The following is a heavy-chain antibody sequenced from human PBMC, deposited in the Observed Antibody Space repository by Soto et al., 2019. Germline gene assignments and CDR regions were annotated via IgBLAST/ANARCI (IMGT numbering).Heavy chain of an antibody. Sequence: SSETLSLTCTVSGGSISSSSYYWGWIRQPPGKGLEWIGSIYYSGSTYYNPSLKSRVTISVDTSKNQFSLKLSSVTAADTAVYYCARPRGYSYGPIDYWGQGTLVTVS. CDR1: GGSISSSSYY. CDR2: IYYSGST. D-gene: IGHD5-18*01. J-gene: IGHJ4*02. V-gene: IGHV4-39*01. CDR3: ARPRGYSYGPIDY.